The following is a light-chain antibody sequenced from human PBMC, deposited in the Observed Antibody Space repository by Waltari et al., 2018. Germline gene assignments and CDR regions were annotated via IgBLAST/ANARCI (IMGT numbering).Light chain of an antibody. CDR2: DVN. CDR3: SSYTTGSTRYV. J-gene: IGLJ1*01. Sequence: QSALTQPASVPGSPGQSITISCTGTSSDIGAYNFVSWYQKHPGKAPKVMIYDVNNRPSGVSSRFSGSKSGNTASLTISGLQAEDEADYYCSSYTTGSTRYVFGSGTKVTVL. V-gene: IGLV2-14*03. CDR1: SSDIGAYNF.